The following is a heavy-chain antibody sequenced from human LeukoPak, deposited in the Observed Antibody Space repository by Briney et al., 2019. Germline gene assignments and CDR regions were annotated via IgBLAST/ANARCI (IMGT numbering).Heavy chain of an antibody. CDR1: GDSISSYY. D-gene: IGHD3-9*01. Sequence: PSETLSLTCTVSGDSISSYYWSWIRQPAGKGREWIGRIYTSGSTNYNPSLKSRVTVSVDTSKNQFSLKLSSVTAADTAVYCCARTGFYDIFTWGQGTLVTVSS. CDR3: ARTGFYDIFT. V-gene: IGHV4-4*07. CDR2: IYTSGST. J-gene: IGHJ5*02.